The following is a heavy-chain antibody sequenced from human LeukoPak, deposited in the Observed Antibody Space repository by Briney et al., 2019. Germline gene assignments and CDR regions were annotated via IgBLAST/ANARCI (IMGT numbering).Heavy chain of an antibody. CDR1: GGSISSYY. D-gene: IGHD3-10*01. Sequence: SETLSLTCTVSGGSISSYYWSWIRQPPGKGLEWIGYIYYSGSTNYNPSLKSRVTISVDTSKNQFSLKLSSVTAAGTAVYYCANGSGSPLWYGMDVWGKGTTVTVSP. V-gene: IGHV4-59*01. CDR2: IYYSGST. CDR3: ANGSGSPLWYGMDV. J-gene: IGHJ6*04.